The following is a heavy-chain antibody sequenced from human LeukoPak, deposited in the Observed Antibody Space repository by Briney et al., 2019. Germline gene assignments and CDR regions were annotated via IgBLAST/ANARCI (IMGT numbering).Heavy chain of an antibody. CDR1: GGSLSGYY. CDR2: VYYSGSS. CDR3: ARGPRSELGYYTGLDY. J-gene: IGHJ4*02. Sequence: SETLSLTCAVYGGSLSGYYWSWIRQPPGKGLEWIGYVYYSGSSNDNPSLKSRVTISVDMANNQFSLELRSVTAADTAVYYCARGPRSELGYYTGLDYWGQGTLVTVSS. D-gene: IGHD3-3*01. V-gene: IGHV4-34*11.